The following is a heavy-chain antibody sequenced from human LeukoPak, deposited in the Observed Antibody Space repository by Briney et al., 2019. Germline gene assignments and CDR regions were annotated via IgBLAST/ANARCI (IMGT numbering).Heavy chain of an antibody. D-gene: IGHD3-10*01. CDR3: ARDSTYYYDSGSSGPHYFDN. J-gene: IGHJ4*02. Sequence: PPGGSLRLSCAASGFTFSNYAMPWVRQAPGKGLEWVSLISSGGTYEYYADSVKGRFTISRHNSKNTLYLQLNSLRAEDTAVYYCARDSTYYYDSGSSGPHYFDNWGQGTLVTVSS. CDR1: GFTFSNYA. V-gene: IGHV3-30*01. CDR2: ISSGGTYE.